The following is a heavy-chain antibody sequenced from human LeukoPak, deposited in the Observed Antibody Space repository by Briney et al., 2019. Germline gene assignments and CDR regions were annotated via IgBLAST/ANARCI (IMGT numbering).Heavy chain of an antibody. Sequence: GGSLRLSCAASGFTFSSYGMHWVRQAPGKGLEWVSSISISSNYIYYTDSVKGRFTISRDNAKNSLYLQMNSLRAEDTAVYYCARGSRFGVVERDAFDIWGQGTMVTVSS. J-gene: IGHJ3*02. CDR1: GFTFSSYG. CDR2: ISISSNYI. V-gene: IGHV3-21*01. CDR3: ARGSRFGVVERDAFDI. D-gene: IGHD3-3*01.